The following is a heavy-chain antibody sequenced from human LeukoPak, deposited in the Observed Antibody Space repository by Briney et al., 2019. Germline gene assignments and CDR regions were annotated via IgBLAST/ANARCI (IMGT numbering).Heavy chain of an antibody. CDR3: ARVARYCSSTSCYREYYYYYYMDV. Sequence: GGSLRLSCAASGFTFDDYGMSWVRQAPGKGLEWVSGINWNGGSTAYADSVKGRFTISRDNAKNSLYLQMNSLRAEDTALYYCARVARYCSSTSCYREYYYYYYMDVWGKGTTVTVSS. J-gene: IGHJ6*03. CDR2: INWNGGST. CDR1: GFTFDDYG. V-gene: IGHV3-20*04. D-gene: IGHD2-2*02.